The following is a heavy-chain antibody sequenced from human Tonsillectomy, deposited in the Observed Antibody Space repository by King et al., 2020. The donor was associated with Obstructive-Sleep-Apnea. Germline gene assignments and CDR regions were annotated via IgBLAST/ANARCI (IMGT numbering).Heavy chain of an antibody. CDR1: GGSISSGGYS. J-gene: IGHJ4*02. CDR3: ARFLGFGEFYFDY. V-gene: IGHV4-30-4*07. CDR2: IYYSGNT. D-gene: IGHD3-10*01. Sequence: QLQESGPGLVKPSQTLSLTCAVSGGSISSGGYSWSWIRQPPGKGLEWIGYIYYSGNTYYNPSLKSRVTISLDTSKNQFSLKLSSVTAADTAVYYCARFLGFGEFYFDYWGQGTLVTVSS.